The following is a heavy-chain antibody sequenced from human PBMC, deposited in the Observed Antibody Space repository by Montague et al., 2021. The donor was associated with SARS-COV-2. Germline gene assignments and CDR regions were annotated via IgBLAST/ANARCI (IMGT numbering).Heavy chain of an antibody. J-gene: IGHJ4*02. V-gene: IGHV3-43*01. CDR3: AQGIGDSRSFLEF. CDR2: ISWDGTTT. Sequence: SLRLSCAASGFKFDDYTMHWVRQVPGKGLQWVSLISWDGTTTHYAESVEGRFTISRDNSISSLYLQISSLRNDDTGLYYCAQGIGDSRSFLEFWGQGTLLTVSS. CDR1: GFKFDDYT. D-gene: IGHD6-13*01.